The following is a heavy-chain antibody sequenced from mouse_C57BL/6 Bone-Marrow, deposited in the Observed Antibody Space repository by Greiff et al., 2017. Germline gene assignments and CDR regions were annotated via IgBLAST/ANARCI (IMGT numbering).Heavy chain of an antibody. CDR3: AKLGAY. CDR1: GFTFSDYG. V-gene: IGHV5-17*01. CDR2: ISSGSSTI. Sequence: EVQGVESGGGLVKPGGSLKLSCAASGFTFSDYGMNWVRQAPEKGLEWVAYISSGSSTIYYADTVKGRFTISRDNAKNTLFLQMTSLRSEDTAMYYGAKLGAYWGQGTLVTVSA. D-gene: IGHD4-1*01. J-gene: IGHJ3*01.